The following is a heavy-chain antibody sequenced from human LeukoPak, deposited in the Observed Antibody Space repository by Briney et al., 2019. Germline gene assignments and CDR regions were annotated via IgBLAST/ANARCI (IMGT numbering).Heavy chain of an antibody. CDR3: AKYLYYGDYVAWFDP. V-gene: IGHV3-30*18. D-gene: IGHD4-17*01. CDR1: GFPFSSFG. J-gene: IGHJ5*02. Sequence: PGRSLRLSCAASGFPFSSFGLHWVRRAPGKGLEWVAVISYDGSNKYYADSVKGRFTISRDNSKNTLYLQMNSLRAEDTAVYYCAKYLYYGDYVAWFDPWGQGTLVTVSS. CDR2: ISYDGSNK.